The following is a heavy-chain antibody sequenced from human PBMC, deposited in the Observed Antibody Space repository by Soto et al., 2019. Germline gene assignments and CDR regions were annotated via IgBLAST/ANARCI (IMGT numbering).Heavy chain of an antibody. D-gene: IGHD6-13*01. CDR2: INAGNGNT. CDR1: GYTFTSYA. J-gene: IGHJ5*02. V-gene: IGHV1-3*01. CDR3: ARDRRRIEAAGTLGWFDP. Sequence: QVQLVQSGAEVKKPGASVKVSCKASGYTFTSYAMHWVRQAPGQRLEWMGWINAGNGNTKYSQKFQGRVTITRDTSASTAYMELSSLRSEDMAVYYCARDRRRIEAAGTLGWFDPWGQGTLVTVSS.